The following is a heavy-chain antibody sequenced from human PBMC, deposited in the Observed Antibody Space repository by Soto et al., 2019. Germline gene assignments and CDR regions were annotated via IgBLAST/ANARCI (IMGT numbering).Heavy chain of an antibody. J-gene: IGHJ4*02. CDR3: AKDCGPTPYSSGWYYFDY. CDR2: ISYDGGNK. D-gene: IGHD6-19*01. CDR1: GFTFSSYG. Sequence: PGGSLRLSCAASGFTFSSYGMHWVRQAPGKGLEWVAVISYDGGNKYYADSVKGRFTISRDNSKNTLYLQMNSLRAEDTAVYYCAKDCGPTPYSSGWYYFDYWGQGTLVTVSS. V-gene: IGHV3-30*18.